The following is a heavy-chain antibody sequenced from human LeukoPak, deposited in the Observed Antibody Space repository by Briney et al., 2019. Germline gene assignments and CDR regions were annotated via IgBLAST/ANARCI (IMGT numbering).Heavy chain of an antibody. J-gene: IGHJ4*02. V-gene: IGHV4-31*03. Sequence: PSETLSLTCTVSGGSISSGGYYWSWIRLHPGKGLEWIGYIYYSGSTYYNPSLRSRVTISVDTSKNQFSLKLSSVTAADTAVYYCARDNTYYFDYWGQGTLVTVSS. CDR3: ARDNTYYFDY. CDR1: GGSISSGGYY. CDR2: IYYSGST.